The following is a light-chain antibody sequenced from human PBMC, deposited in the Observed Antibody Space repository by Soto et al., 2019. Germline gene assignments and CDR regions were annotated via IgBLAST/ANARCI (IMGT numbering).Light chain of an antibody. CDR2: KVS. Sequence: DIVVTQTPLSSPVALGQAASISCRSSQSLVHKDGNTYLSWFHQRPGQPPRLLIYKVSVRFSGVPDRFSGSGAGTDFTLTISRVXXXXXXXYYCMQATQSPWTFGQGTKVEIK. V-gene: IGKV2-24*01. CDR1: QSLVHKDGNTY. J-gene: IGKJ1*01. CDR3: MQATQSPWT.